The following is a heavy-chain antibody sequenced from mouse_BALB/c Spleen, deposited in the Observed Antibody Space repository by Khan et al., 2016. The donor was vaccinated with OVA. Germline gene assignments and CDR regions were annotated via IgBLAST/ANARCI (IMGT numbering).Heavy chain of an antibody. Sequence: EVQLQESGGGLVQPGGSMKLSCVASGFTFSNYWMNWVRQSPEKGLEWVAEIRLKSDDYVKHYEVSVKGRFTISRDDYKSNVYMKMINLRAEDTVIYYCWILLWGQGTTLTVSS. CDR1: GFTFSNYW. CDR3: WILL. J-gene: IGHJ2*01. CDR2: IRLKSDDYVK. V-gene: IGHV6-6*02.